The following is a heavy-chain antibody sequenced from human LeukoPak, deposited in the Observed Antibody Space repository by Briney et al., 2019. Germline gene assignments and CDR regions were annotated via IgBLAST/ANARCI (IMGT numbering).Heavy chain of an antibody. D-gene: IGHD1-26*01. Sequence: SETLSLTCAVSGGSISRRNWWGWVRQPPGKGLEWIGEISRTGSIDYAPSVRSRATISLDKSKSQFSLRLTSLTSADTAVYYCARGQGAADYWGQGILVIVSS. V-gene: IGHV4-4*02. J-gene: IGHJ4*02. CDR1: GGSISRRNW. CDR3: ARGQGAADY. CDR2: ISRTGSI.